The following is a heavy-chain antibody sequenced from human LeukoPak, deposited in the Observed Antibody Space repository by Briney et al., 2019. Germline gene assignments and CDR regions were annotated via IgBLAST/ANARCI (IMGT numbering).Heavy chain of an antibody. CDR1: GFTFSSYA. V-gene: IGHV3-30-3*01. J-gene: IGHJ4*02. CDR3: ARDGAVAGFFDY. D-gene: IGHD6-19*01. CDR2: ISYDGSNK. Sequence: GGSLRLSCAASGFTFSSYAMHWVRQAPGKGLEWVAVISYDGSNKYYADSVKGRFTISRDNSKNTLYLQMNSLRAEDTAVYYCARDGAVAGFFDYWGQGTLVTVSS.